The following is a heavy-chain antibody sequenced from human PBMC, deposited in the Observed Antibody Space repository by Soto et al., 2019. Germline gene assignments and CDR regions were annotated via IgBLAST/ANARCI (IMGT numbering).Heavy chain of an antibody. D-gene: IGHD3-10*01. J-gene: IGHJ5*02. V-gene: IGHV1-24*01. CDR2: FDPEDGET. Sequence: ASVKVACKVSGYTLTELAMHWVRQAPGKGLEWMGGFDPEDGETIYAQKFQGRVTMTEDTSTDTAYMELSSLRSEDTAVYYCATALYYYGSGSPPHNWFYPWGQGTLVTVSS. CDR1: GYTLTELA. CDR3: ATALYYYGSGSPPHNWFYP.